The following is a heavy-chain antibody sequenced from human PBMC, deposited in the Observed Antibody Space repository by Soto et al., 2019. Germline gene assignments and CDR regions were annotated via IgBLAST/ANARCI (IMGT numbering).Heavy chain of an antibody. V-gene: IGHV6-1*01. Sequence: PSQTLSLPCAISGDSVSSNSAAWNWIRPSPSRGLEWLGRTYYRSKWYNEYAVSVKSRISMNPATDTNQSALQVNSVSPEDTAVYYCARVGYSSGGYYYYGMDVWGQGTTVTVS. CDR2: TYYRSKWYN. D-gene: IGHD6-19*01. CDR1: GDSVSSNSAA. CDR3: ARVGYSSGGYYYYGMDV. J-gene: IGHJ6*02.